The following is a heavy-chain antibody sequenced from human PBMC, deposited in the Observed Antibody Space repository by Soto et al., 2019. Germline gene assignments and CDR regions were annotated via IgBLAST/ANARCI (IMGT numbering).Heavy chain of an antibody. V-gene: IGHV1-69*02. J-gene: IGHJ3*02. CDR2: IIPMLDIT. CDR3: TLGSGSAETFDI. CDR1: GGTFSTYT. Sequence: QVQLVQSGAEVKKPGSSVKVSCKASGGTFSTYTIIWVRQAPGQGLEWMGRIIPMLDITNSAQRFQGRVTITADKSTSTAYLELSSLRSEDTAVYYCTLGSGSAETFDIWVRGTMVTVSS. D-gene: IGHD6-25*01.